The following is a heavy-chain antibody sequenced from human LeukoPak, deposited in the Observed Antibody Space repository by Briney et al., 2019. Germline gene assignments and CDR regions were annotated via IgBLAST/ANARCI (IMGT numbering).Heavy chain of an antibody. Sequence: PSETLSLTCTVSGGSISSYYWSWIRQPPGKGLEWLGNVYYSGSTNYNPSLKSRVTISVDTSNNQFSLKLSSVTAADTAVYYCARERITLDYWGQGTLVTVSS. CDR1: GGSISSYY. V-gene: IGHV4-59*08. J-gene: IGHJ4*02. CDR3: ARERITLDY. CDR2: VYYSGST. D-gene: IGHD3-10*01.